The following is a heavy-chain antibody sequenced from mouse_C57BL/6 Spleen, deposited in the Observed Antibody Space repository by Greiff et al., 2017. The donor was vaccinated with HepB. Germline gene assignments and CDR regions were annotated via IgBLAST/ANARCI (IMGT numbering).Heavy chain of an antibody. CDR3: ARRLVTTVPRGYFDY. J-gene: IGHJ2*01. V-gene: IGHV1-22*01. CDR2: INPNNGGT. Sequence: EVQLQQSGPELVKPGASVKMSCKASGYTFTDYNMHWVKQRHGKSLEWIGYINPNNGGTSYNQKFKGKATLTVNKSSSTAYMELRSLTSEDSAVYYCARRLVTTVPRGYFDYWGQGTTLTVSS. D-gene: IGHD1-1*01. CDR1: GYTFTDYN.